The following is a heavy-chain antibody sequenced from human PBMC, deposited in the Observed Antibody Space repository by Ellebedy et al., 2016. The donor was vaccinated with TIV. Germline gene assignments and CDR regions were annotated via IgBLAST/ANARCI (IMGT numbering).Heavy chain of an antibody. CDR3: ARAVVRPVAGQNRDNWFDP. D-gene: IGHD6-19*01. Sequence: SETLSLXXTVSGVSISSYYWSWIRQPAGKGLEWIGRIYTSGSTNYNPSLKSRVTISVDTSKNQFSLKLSSVTAADTAVYYCARAVVRPVAGQNRDNWFDPWGQGTLVTVSS. V-gene: IGHV4-4*07. CDR1: GVSISSYY. CDR2: IYTSGST. J-gene: IGHJ5*02.